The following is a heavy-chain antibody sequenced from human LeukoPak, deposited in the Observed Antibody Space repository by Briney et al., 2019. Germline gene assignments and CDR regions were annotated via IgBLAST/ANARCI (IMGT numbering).Heavy chain of an antibody. CDR3: ARSDSSGYYSGFWYFDL. D-gene: IGHD3-22*01. J-gene: IGHJ2*01. V-gene: IGHV4-39*07. CDR1: GGSIDSSSYY. CDR2: IYYSGST. Sequence: SETLSLTCTVSGGSIDSSSYYWGWIRQPPGKGLEWIGSIYYSGSTNYNPSLKSRVTISVDTSKNQFSLKLSSVTAADTAVYYCARSDSSGYYSGFWYFDLWGRGTLVTVSS.